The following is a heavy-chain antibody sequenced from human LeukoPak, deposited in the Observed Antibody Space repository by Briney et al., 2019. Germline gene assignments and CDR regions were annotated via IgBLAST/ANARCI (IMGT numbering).Heavy chain of an antibody. Sequence: PGGSLRLSCAASGFTFSDNCMHWVRQAPGKGLVWVSRIEGDGTGTVYADSVKGRFTISRDNAKNTLYLQMNSLRAEDTAVYYCTRDDYYRMDVWGKGTTVTVSS. CDR2: IEGDGTGT. J-gene: IGHJ6*04. CDR1: GFTFSDNC. V-gene: IGHV3-74*01. CDR3: TRDDYYRMDV.